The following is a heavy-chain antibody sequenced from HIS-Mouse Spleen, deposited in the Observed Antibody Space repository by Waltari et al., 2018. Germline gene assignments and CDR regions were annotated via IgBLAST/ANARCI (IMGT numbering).Heavy chain of an antibody. J-gene: IGHJ3*02. Sequence: EVQLVESGGGLVKLGGSLSRSCAASGSTFRNARMSLFRQAPGKGLEWVGRIKSKTDGGTTDYAAPVKGRFTISRDDSKNTLYLQMNSLKTEDTAVYYCTPRGRLGAFDIWGQGTMVTVSS. V-gene: IGHV3-15*01. D-gene: IGHD1-26*01. CDR2: IKSKTDGGTT. CDR1: GSTFRNAR. CDR3: TPRGRLGAFDI.